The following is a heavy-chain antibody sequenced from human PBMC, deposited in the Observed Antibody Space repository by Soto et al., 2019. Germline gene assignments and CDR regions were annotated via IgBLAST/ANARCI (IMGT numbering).Heavy chain of an antibody. CDR3: ARGGDLGSGSYQRWFDP. V-gene: IGHV4-30-2*01. CDR2: IYQSGTT. CDR1: GGSISSADYS. Sequence: HLQLQESDSGLVKPSQTLALTCAVSGGSISSADYSWSWIRQPPGKGLEWIGYIYQSGTTYYNPSLKSRVTMSLDRSKNQFSLKLDSVTAADTAVYYCARGGDLGSGSYQRWFDPWGQGTLVTVSS. J-gene: IGHJ5*02. D-gene: IGHD3-10*01.